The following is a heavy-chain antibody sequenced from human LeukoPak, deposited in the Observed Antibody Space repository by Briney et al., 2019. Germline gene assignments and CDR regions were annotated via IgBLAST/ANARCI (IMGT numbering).Heavy chain of an antibody. CDR1: GFTFGSYS. CDR3: ARDRDGYYYGSGSYYVH. V-gene: IGHV3-21*01. D-gene: IGHD3-10*01. J-gene: IGHJ4*02. CDR2: ISSSSSYI. Sequence: GGSLRLSCAASGFTFGSYSMNWVRQAPGKGLEWVSSISSSSSYIYYADSVKGRFTISRDNAKNSLYLQMNSLRAEDTAVYYCARDRDGYYYGSGSYYVHWGQGTLVTVSS.